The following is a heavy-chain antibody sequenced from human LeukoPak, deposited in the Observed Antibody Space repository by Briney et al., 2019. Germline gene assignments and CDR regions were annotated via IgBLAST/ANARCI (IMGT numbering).Heavy chain of an antibody. J-gene: IGHJ4*02. CDR3: AXXXXXXXDXVARQPEYFDY. D-gene: IGHD5-12*01. CDR1: GGSFSGYY. CDR2: INHSGST. Sequence: SEALSLTCAVYGGSFSGYYWSWIRQPPGKGLEWIGEINHSGSTNYNPSLKSRVTISVDTSKNQFSLKLSSVTAADTAVYYCAXXXXXXXDXVARQPEYFDYWGQGTLVTVSS. V-gene: IGHV4-34*01.